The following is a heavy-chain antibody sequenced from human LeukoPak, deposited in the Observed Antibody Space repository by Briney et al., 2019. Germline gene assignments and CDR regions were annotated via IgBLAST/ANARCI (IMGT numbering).Heavy chain of an antibody. Sequence: ASVKVSCKASGYTFTSYDINWVRQATGQGLEWMGWMNPDSGNTGYAQKFQGRVTMTRNTSISTAYMELSSLRSEDTAVYYFARAYCSGGSCYSGYYYYGMDVWGQGTTVTVSS. D-gene: IGHD2-15*01. CDR1: GYTFTSYD. J-gene: IGHJ6*02. CDR3: ARAYCSGGSCYSGYYYYGMDV. CDR2: MNPDSGNT. V-gene: IGHV1-8*01.